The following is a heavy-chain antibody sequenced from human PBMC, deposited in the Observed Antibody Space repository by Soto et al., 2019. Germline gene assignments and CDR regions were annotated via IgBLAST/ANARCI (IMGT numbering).Heavy chain of an antibody. CDR1: GFTVSSNY. CDR2: IYSGGTT. J-gene: IGHJ3*02. CDR3: ARAYYYDSSGYPNAFDM. V-gene: IGHV3-53*01. D-gene: IGHD3-22*01. Sequence: GGSLRLSCVASGFTVSSNYMGWVRQAPGKGLEWVSVIYSGGTTYYADSVKGRFTISRDNSKHTVYLQMSSLRAEDTAVYYCARAYYYDSSGYPNAFDMWGQGTMVTVSS.